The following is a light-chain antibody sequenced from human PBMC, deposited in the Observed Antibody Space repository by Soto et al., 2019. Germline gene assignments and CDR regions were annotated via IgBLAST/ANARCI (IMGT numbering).Light chain of an antibody. CDR2: EAS. Sequence: EIVLTHSPGTLSLSPGERATLSCTASQSVSSTYAAWDQQRPGQTPKLLIYEASTRATGIPDRFSGEGSGQDYALTIDRLEPEDCAVYYCQQCRNSPQTCGKGTKVDIK. V-gene: IGKV3-20*01. J-gene: IGKJ1*01. CDR3: QQCRNSPQT. CDR1: QSVSSTY.